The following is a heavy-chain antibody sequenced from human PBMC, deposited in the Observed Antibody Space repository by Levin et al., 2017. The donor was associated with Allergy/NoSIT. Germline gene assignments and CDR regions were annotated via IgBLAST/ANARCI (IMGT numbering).Heavy chain of an antibody. CDR2: INPNSGGT. D-gene: IGHD3-3*01. J-gene: IGHJ5*02. V-gene: IGHV1-2*06. Sequence: ASVKVSCKASGYTFTGYYMHWVRQTPGQGLEWMGRINPNSGGTNYAQKFQGRVTMTRDTSISTAYMELSRLRSDDTAVYYCARGRITIFGVTYSGLDPWGQGTLVTVSS. CDR3: ARGRITIFGVTYSGLDP. CDR1: GYTFTGYY.